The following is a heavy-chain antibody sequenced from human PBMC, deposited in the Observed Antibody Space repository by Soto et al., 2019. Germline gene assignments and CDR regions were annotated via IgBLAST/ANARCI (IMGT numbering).Heavy chain of an antibody. Sequence: SETLSLTCAVYGGSFSGYYWSWIRQPPGKGLEWIGEINHSGSTNYNPSLKSRVTISVDTSKNQFSLKLSSVTAADTAVYYCARVSRITMVRGVAPDYWGQGTLVTVSS. J-gene: IGHJ4*02. CDR3: ARVSRITMVRGVAPDY. CDR1: GGSFSGYY. V-gene: IGHV4-34*01. CDR2: INHSGST. D-gene: IGHD3-10*01.